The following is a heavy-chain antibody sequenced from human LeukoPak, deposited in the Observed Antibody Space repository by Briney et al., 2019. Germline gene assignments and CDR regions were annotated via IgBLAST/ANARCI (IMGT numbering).Heavy chain of an antibody. CDR3: TREYLTVSYFDY. Sequence: PGGSLRLSCAASGFTFSSYWMSWVRQAPGKGLEWVANIKQDGSEQYYVDSVKGRFTISRDNAKNSLFLHMNSLRGEDTAVYYCTREYLTVSYFDYWGQGTLVTVSS. CDR2: IKQDGSEQ. J-gene: IGHJ4*02. CDR1: GFTFSSYW. V-gene: IGHV3-7*05. D-gene: IGHD4-11*01.